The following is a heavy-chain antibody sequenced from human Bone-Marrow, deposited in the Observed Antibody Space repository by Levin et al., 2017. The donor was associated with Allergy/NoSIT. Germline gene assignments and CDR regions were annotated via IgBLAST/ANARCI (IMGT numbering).Heavy chain of an antibody. CDR1: GGSINSGDYY. CDR2: IDYTGYT. Sequence: SETLSLTCTVSGGSINSGDYYWSWIRQRPGKGLEWLGYIDYTGYTHYNPSLKSRVIISQDTSKNQFSLKLTSVTVADTAVYYCARDHYADYTGHYFGIDVWGQGTTVTVSS. V-gene: IGHV4-30-4*01. J-gene: IGHJ6*02. D-gene: IGHD4-17*01. CDR3: ARDHYADYTGHYFGIDV.